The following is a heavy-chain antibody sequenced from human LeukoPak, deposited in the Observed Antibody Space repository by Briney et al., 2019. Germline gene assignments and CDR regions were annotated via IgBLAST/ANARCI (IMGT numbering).Heavy chain of an antibody. CDR3: ARRNYDYGIDY. V-gene: IGHV4-59*01. J-gene: IGHJ4*02. CDR2: IYYSGST. D-gene: IGHD4-17*01. CDR1: GGSISNYY. Sequence: SETLSLTCTVSGGSISNYYWSWIRQPPGKGLDWIGYIYYSGSTNYNPSLKSRVTISVDTSKNQFSLKLSSVTAADTAVYYCARRNYDYGIDYWGQGTLVTVSS.